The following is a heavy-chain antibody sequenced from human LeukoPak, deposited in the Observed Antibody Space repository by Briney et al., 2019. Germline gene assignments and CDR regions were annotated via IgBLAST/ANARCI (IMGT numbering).Heavy chain of an antibody. CDR3: ARNSWYCSSSSCYTSDY. Sequence: SETLSLTCSVSGGSISSYYWSWIRQPPGKGLEWIGYIYYSGSTNYNPSLKSRVTISVDTSKNQFSLKLSSVTAADTAVYYCARNSWYCSSSSCYTSDYWGQGTLVTVSS. V-gene: IGHV4-59*01. CDR1: GGSISSYY. D-gene: IGHD2-2*02. CDR2: IYYSGST. J-gene: IGHJ4*02.